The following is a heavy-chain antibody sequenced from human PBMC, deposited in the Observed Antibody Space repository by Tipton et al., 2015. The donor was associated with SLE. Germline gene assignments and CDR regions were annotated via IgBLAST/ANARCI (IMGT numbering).Heavy chain of an antibody. J-gene: IGHJ6*02. CDR1: GFTVSSNY. CDR2: IYSGGST. V-gene: IGHV3-53*05. CDR3: AKGEDYYYYYGMDV. Sequence: SLRLSCAASGFTVSSNYMSWVRQAPGKGLEWVSVIYSGGSTYYAGSVKGRFIISRDNSKNTLYLQMNSLRAEDTAVYYCAKGEDYYYYYGMDVWGQGTTVTVSS.